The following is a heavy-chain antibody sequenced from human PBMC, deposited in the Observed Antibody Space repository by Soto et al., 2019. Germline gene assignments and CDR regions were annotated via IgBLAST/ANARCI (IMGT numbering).Heavy chain of an antibody. CDR2: IYWDDDK. V-gene: IGHV2-5*02. D-gene: IGHD1-26*01. CDR1: GFSLSTYGVG. J-gene: IGHJ6*02. CDR3: ARVTGSWGEYGMDV. Sequence: QITLKESGPTLVKPTQTLTLTCTFSGFSLSTYGVGVGCIRQPPGKALEWLALIYWDDDKRYSPSLKSRLTITKDTSKNQVVLTVTNMDPVDTATYYCARVTGSWGEYGMDVWGQGTTVTVSS.